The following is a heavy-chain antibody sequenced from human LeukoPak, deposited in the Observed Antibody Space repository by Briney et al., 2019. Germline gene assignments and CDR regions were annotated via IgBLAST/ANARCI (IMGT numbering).Heavy chain of an antibody. Sequence: ASVKVSCKASGYSFTSYYMHWVRQAPGQGLEWMGMINPSGGGTSYAQKLQGRVTMTTDTSTSTAYMELRSLRSDDTAVYYCARMCYDILTGYYSCYYMDVWGKGTTVTVSS. D-gene: IGHD3-9*01. J-gene: IGHJ6*03. CDR3: ARMCYDILTGYYSCYYMDV. V-gene: IGHV1-46*01. CDR2: INPSGGGT. CDR1: GYSFTSYY.